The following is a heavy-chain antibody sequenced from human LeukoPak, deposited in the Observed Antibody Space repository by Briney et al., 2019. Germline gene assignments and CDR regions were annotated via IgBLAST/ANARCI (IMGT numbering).Heavy chain of an antibody. CDR3: ARVIGGQQLPIYWYFDL. Sequence: SETLSLTCTVSGGSISGYYWNWSRQPPGKGVEWIGNLYYMRGAWYKSSLKSRVTTSVDTSRNEFSLKLSSVTAADTAAYYCARVIGGQQLPIYWYFDLWGRGTLVTVSS. J-gene: IGHJ2*01. V-gene: IGHV4-59*01. D-gene: IGHD6-13*01. CDR2: LYYMRGA. CDR1: GGSISGYY.